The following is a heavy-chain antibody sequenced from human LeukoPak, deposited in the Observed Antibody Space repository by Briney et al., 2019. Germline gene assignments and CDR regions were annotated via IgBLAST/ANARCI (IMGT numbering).Heavy chain of an antibody. CDR2: IYYSGST. Sequence: ASETLSLTCTASGGSISSSSYYWGWIRQPPGKGLEWNGSIYYSGSTYYNPSLKSRVTISVDTSKNQFSLKLSSVTAADTAVYYCARNRYYYGSRSYGVPNWFDPWGQGTLVTVSS. CDR3: ARNRYYYGSRSYGVPNWFDP. D-gene: IGHD3-10*01. V-gene: IGHV4-39*07. J-gene: IGHJ5*02. CDR1: GGSISSSSYY.